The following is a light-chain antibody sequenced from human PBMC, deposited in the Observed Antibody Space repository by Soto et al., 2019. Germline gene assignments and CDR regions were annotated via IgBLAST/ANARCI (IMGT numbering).Light chain of an antibody. CDR3: QQYDNLPLT. Sequence: DIQMTQSPSSQSGSVGDRVTITCQASQDIKNYLNWYQQKSGKAPKLLIYDASDLETGVPSRFSGSGSGTDFTFTINSLQPEDIATYYCQQYDNLPLTFGGGTKVDIK. V-gene: IGKV1-33*01. J-gene: IGKJ4*01. CDR1: QDIKNY. CDR2: DAS.